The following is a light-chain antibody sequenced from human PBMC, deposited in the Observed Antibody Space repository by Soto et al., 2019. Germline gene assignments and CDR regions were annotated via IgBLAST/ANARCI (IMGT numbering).Light chain of an antibody. CDR2: DAS. Sequence: EVVLTQSAATLSLSPGQRATPSCRASQSVTTYMAWYDPKPGQAPRLLIFDASNRASGVPARFSGSGSGTDFTLTISSLEPEDFGVYYCQQCSNWPAITFGQGTRLEMK. CDR1: QSVTTY. J-gene: IGKJ5*01. CDR3: QQCSNWPAIT. V-gene: IGKV3-11*01.